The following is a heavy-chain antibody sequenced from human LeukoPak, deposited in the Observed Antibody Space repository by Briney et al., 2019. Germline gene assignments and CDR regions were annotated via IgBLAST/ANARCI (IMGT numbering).Heavy chain of an antibody. CDR2: IYYSGST. D-gene: IGHD5-18*01. Sequence: SETLSLTCTVSGGSISSYYWSWIRQPPRKGLEWIGYIYYSGSTNYNPSLKSRVTISVDTSKNQFSLKLSSVTAADTAVYYCARVRIQLWMYYMDVWGKGTTVTVSS. V-gene: IGHV4-59*01. CDR1: GGSISSYY. J-gene: IGHJ6*03. CDR3: ARVRIQLWMYYMDV.